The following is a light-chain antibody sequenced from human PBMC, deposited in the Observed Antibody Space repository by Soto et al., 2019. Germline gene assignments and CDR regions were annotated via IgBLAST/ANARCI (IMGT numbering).Light chain of an antibody. CDR3: LQYDKWPPWT. CDR1: QSVGGS. J-gene: IGKJ1*01. Sequence: VMTQSPATLSVSPWERVTLSCRASQSVGGSLAWYRQKPGQAPSLLVYGASTRATGIPARFSGSGSGTEFTLTISSLQSDDFAVYYCLQYDKWPPWTFGQGTKVDIK. CDR2: GAS. V-gene: IGKV3-15*01.